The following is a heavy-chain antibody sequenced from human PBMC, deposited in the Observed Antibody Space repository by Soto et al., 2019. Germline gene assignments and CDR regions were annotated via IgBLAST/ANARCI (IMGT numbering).Heavy chain of an antibody. CDR2: ISGIGGST. CDR1: GFTFTDYA. CDR3: ARGSSGYISSWYYFDY. D-gene: IGHD6-13*01. J-gene: IGHJ4*02. V-gene: IGHV3-23*01. Sequence: EVQLLESGGGLVQPGGSLRLSCAASGFTFTDYALSWVRQAPGKGLEWVATISGIGGSTYLADSVKGRLSISRDNSKNTASLLINSQRAEDTAVYFCARGSSGYISSWYYFDYWGRGNLVTVSS.